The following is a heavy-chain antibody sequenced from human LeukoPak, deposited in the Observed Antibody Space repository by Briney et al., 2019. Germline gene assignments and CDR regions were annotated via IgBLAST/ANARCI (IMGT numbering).Heavy chain of an antibody. CDR3: ARRPVGGIYNWFDP. V-gene: IGHV5-51*01. Sequence: GESLKISCKGSGYSFSTYWIAWVRQMPGKGLEWMGIIYPGDSDTRYSPSFQGQVTISADTSISTAYLQWSSLKASDTAMYYCARRPVGGIYNWFDPWGQGTLVTVSS. J-gene: IGHJ5*02. CDR1: GYSFSTYW. CDR2: IYPGDSDT.